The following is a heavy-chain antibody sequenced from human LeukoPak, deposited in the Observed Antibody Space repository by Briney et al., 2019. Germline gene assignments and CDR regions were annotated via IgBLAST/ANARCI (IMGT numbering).Heavy chain of an antibody. D-gene: IGHD6-6*01. V-gene: IGHV3-74*03. J-gene: IGHJ4*02. Sequence: PGGSLRLSCVASGFIFSTYGLHWVRQAPGKGLVWVSRIDNAGSITTYADSVKGRFTISRDNSRNTVYVQMNSLTPEDTAVYYCVKGLDYSSSQMDSWGQGTLVTVSS. CDR3: VKGLDYSSSQMDS. CDR2: IDNAGSIT. CDR1: GFIFSTYG.